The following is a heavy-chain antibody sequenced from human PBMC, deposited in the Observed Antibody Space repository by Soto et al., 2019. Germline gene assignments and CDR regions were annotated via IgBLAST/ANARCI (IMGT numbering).Heavy chain of an antibody. CDR1: GFTFSNYA. D-gene: IGHD1-7*01. CDR3: ARDGQLPYNWFDP. V-gene: IGHV3-23*01. Sequence: GGSLRLSCAASGFTFSNYAMSWVRQAPGKGLEWVSTISGSSHSTYYADSVKGRFTISRDNSKNTLYLQMNSVRAEDTAVYYCARDGQLPYNWFDPWGQGTLVTVSS. CDR2: ISGSSHST. J-gene: IGHJ5*02.